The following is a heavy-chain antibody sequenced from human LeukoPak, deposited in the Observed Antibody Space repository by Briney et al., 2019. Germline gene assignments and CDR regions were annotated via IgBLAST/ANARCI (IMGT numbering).Heavy chain of an antibody. D-gene: IGHD5-24*01. CDR2: INPNSGGT. Sequence: ASVKVSCKASGYTFTGYYMHWVRQASGQGLEWMGWINPNSGGTDYAQKFQGRVTMTRDTSISTAYMELNRLRSDDTAVYYCASRDGPQGGFDYWGRGTLVTVSS. V-gene: IGHV1-2*02. CDR1: GYTFTGYY. J-gene: IGHJ4*02. CDR3: ASRDGPQGGFDY.